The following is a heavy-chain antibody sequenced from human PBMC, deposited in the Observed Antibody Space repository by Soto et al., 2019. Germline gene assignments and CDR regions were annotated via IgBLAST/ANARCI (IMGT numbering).Heavy chain of an antibody. V-gene: IGHV1-69*13. Sequence: SVKVSCKASGGTFSSYAISWVRQAPGQGLEWMGGIIPIFGTANYAQKFQGRVTITADESTSTAYMELSSLRSEDTAVYYCARDLVPIVLVPAAILPYYYYYGMDVWGQGTTVTVSS. D-gene: IGHD2-2*01. J-gene: IGHJ6*02. CDR1: GGTFSSYA. CDR3: ARDLVPIVLVPAAILPYYYYYGMDV. CDR2: IIPIFGTA.